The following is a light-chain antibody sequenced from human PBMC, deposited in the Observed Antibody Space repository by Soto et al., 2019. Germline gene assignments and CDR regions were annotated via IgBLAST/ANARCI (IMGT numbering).Light chain of an antibody. V-gene: IGLV3-21*02. J-gene: IGLJ2*01. CDR2: DDN. CDR1: NIGSTR. CDR3: QVWDNSRDHHVV. Sequence: SYELTQPPSVSVAPGQTASITCGGNNIGSTRVHWYQQRPGQAPVLVVYDDNDRPSGIPERFSGSNSGNTATLTITRVEAGDEADYYCQVWDNSRDHHVVFGGGTKLTVL.